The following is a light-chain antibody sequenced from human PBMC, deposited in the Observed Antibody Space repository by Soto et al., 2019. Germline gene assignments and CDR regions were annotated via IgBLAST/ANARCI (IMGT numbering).Light chain of an antibody. V-gene: IGKV1-39*01. Sequence: QRGRFPFSLCASVVDRVTITCGASQSISSYLNWYQQKPGKAPKLLIYAASSLQSGVPSTFSGSGSGTDFTLTISSLQSEAFAVYYGQQHNNWPPSISFGQGTRVDIK. CDR1: QSISSY. CDR2: AAS. J-gene: IGKJ5*01. CDR3: QQHNNWPPSIS.